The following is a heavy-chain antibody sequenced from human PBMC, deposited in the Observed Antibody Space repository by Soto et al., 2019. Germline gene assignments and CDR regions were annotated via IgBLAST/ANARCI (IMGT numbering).Heavy chain of an antibody. CDR2: IYDIGSA. V-gene: IGHV4-31*03. CDR3: ARASSSSSAIDY. D-gene: IGHD6-6*01. CDR1: GDSISSGGYY. J-gene: IGHJ4*02. Sequence: QVQLQESGPGLVKPSQTLSLTCTVSGDSISSGGYYWRWTRQHPGKGLEWMGYIYDIGSAYYNPSLKSRVSISMDTSKNQFAMRLSSVTAADTAVYYCARASSSSSAIDYWGQGTLITVSS.